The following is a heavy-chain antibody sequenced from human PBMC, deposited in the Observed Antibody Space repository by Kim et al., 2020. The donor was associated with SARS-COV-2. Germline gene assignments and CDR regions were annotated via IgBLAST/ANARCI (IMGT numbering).Heavy chain of an antibody. J-gene: IGHJ6*02. Sequence: GGSLRLSCAASGFTFSNAWMSWVRQAPGKGLEWVGRIKSKTDGGTTDYAAPVKGRFTISRDDSKNTLYLQMNSLKTEDTAVYYCTTDVTGASSWYHYYYGMDVWGQGTTVTVSS. D-gene: IGHD6-13*01. CDR1: GFTFSNAW. CDR2: IKSKTDGGTT. V-gene: IGHV3-15*01. CDR3: TTDVTGASSWYHYYYGMDV.